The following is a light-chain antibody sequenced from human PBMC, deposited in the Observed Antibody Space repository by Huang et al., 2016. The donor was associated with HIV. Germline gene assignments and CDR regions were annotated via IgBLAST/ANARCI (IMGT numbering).Light chain of an antibody. V-gene: IGKV3-15*01. J-gene: IGKJ4*01. CDR3: QQYNDWPPLT. CDR1: QSVNSD. CDR2: GAS. Sequence: EIEMTQSPAILSVSPGERATLSCRASQSVNSDLAWYLQKPGQAPRLLIYGASTRAIGIPAKFNGTGSGTDFSLSISNLQSDDFGVYYCQQYNDWPPLTFGGGTKVEI.